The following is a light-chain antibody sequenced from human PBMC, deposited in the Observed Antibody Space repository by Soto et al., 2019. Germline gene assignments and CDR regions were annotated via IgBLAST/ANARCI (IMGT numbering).Light chain of an antibody. Sequence: DIQMTQSPSSLSASVGDRVTITCRSSQNINNYLNWYQQRPGKAPKVIIHDASSLQSGVPSRFSGSGSGTDFTLTISSLQPEDFANYYCQQGFSAPPWTFGQGTTVEV. V-gene: IGKV1-39*01. CDR1: QNINNY. J-gene: IGKJ1*01. CDR3: QQGFSAPPWT. CDR2: DAS.